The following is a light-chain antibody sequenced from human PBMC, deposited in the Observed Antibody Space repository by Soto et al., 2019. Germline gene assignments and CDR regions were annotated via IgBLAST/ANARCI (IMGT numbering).Light chain of an antibody. CDR3: SSYTSITTFYV. V-gene: IGLV2-14*03. J-gene: IGLJ1*01. CDR1: SSDVGGHNF. Sequence: QSALTQPASVSGSPGQSITIPCTGTSSDVGGHNFVSWYQHHPGKAPKLMIYDVTNRPSGVSDRFSGSKSGNTASLTISGLQAEDEADYFCSSYTSITTFYVVGTGTKLTVL. CDR2: DVT.